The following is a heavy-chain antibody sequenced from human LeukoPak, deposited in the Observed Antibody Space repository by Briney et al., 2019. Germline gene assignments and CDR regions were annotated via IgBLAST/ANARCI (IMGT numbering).Heavy chain of an antibody. CDR3: ARDHPTTQFDC. J-gene: IGHJ4*02. Sequence: SETLSLTCTVSGGSISSGGCYWSWIRQPPGKGLEWIGYVSYFGGTNYNPSLKSRVTISEDTSKNQFSLRLSSVTAADTAFYYCARDHPTTQFDCWGQGTPVTVSS. CDR2: VSYFGGT. D-gene: IGHD1-1*01. V-gene: IGHV4-61*08. CDR1: GGSISSGGCY.